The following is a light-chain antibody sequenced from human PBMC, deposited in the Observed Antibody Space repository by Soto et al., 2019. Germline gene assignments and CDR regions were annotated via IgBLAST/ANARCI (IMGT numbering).Light chain of an antibody. CDR3: QQYNNWPT. V-gene: IGKV2-28*01. CDR2: AAS. J-gene: IGKJ1*01. Sequence: DIVMTQSPLSLPVTPGEPASISCRSSQSLLHSNGYNYLDWYQQKPGQPPRLLIYAASARATGIPARFSGSGSGTEFTLTISSLQSEDFAIYFCQQYNNWPTFGQGTKVDIK. CDR1: QSLLHSNGYNY.